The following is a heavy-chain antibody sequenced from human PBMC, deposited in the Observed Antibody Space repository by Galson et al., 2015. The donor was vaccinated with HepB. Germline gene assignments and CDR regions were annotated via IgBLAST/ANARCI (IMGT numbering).Heavy chain of an antibody. CDR2: IWYDGSNK. V-gene: IGHV3-33*01. D-gene: IGHD5-24*01. CDR1: GFTFSSYG. CDR3: ARIPEAEMANNWDAFDI. J-gene: IGHJ3*02. Sequence: SLRLSCAASGFTFSSYGMHWVRQAPGKGLEWVAVIWYDGSNKYYADSVKGRFTISRDNSKNTLYLQMNSLRAEDTAVYYCARIPEAEMANNWDAFDIWGQGTMVTVSS.